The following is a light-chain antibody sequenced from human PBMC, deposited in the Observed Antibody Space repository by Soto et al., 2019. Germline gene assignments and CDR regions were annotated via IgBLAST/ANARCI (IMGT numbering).Light chain of an antibody. CDR3: QKYDSSPLT. CDR2: HTS. CDR1: EDIAHY. J-gene: IGKJ4*01. Sequence: DIQMTQSPSSLSASLGDKVTLTCRASEDIAHYLAWYQQKPGKAPRVLLHHTSILQSGVPSSFSGSGYGTDFNVTITSLQPEDVATYYCQKYDSSPLTFGGGNKVEI. V-gene: IGKV1-27*01.